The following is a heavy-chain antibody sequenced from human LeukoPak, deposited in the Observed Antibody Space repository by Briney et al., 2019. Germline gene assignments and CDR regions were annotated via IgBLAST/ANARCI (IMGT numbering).Heavy chain of an antibody. CDR3: ARDRDYYGSGSYGPDY. D-gene: IGHD3-10*01. CDR2: INPSGDRT. Sequence: GASVKVSCKASGYTFTSYYMHWVRQAPGQGLEWMGIINPSGDRTDFAQKFQGRVTMTKDTSTSTVYMQLSSLKSDDTAVYYCARDRDYYGSGSYGPDYWGRGILVTVSS. CDR1: GYTFTSYY. V-gene: IGHV1-46*01. J-gene: IGHJ4*02.